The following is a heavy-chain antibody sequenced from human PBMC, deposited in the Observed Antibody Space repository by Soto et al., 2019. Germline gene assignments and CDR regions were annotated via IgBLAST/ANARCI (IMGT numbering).Heavy chain of an antibody. V-gene: IGHV1-18*01. Sequence: QVQLVQSGGEVKKPGASVKVSCKASGYTFSNYAISWVRQAPEQGLEWMGWITAHNGNTKYAQKFQTRVTMTTDTSTSTASMELRSLTSDDTAVYYCARDAPYDDFWSGVMELYYYGMDVWGQGTTVTVSS. CDR3: ARDAPYDDFWSGVMELYYYGMDV. J-gene: IGHJ6*02. D-gene: IGHD3-3*01. CDR2: ITAHNGNT. CDR1: GYTFSNYA.